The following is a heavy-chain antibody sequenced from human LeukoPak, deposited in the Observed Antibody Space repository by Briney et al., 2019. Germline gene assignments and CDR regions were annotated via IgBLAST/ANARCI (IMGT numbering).Heavy chain of an antibody. J-gene: IGHJ5*02. D-gene: IGHD4-17*01. CDR1: GFTFSSYA. CDR3: AKDPFPRAVTKSYNWFDP. V-gene: IGHV3-23*01. Sequence: PGGSLRLSCAASGFTFSSYAMSWVRQAPGKGLEWVSAISGSGGSTYYAASVKGRFTISRDNSKNTLYLQMNSLRAEDTAVYYCAKDPFPRAVTKSYNWFDPWGQGTLVTVSS. CDR2: ISGSGGST.